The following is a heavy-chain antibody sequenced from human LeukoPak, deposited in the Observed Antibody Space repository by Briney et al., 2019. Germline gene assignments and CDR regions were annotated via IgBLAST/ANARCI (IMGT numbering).Heavy chain of an antibody. V-gene: IGHV3-7*01. J-gene: IGHJ4*02. D-gene: IGHD6-19*01. CDR3: ASQQWLVSDFDY. CDR2: IKQDGSEK. CDR1: GFTFSTYG. Sequence: QPGGSLRLSCAASGFTFSTYGLQWVRQAPGKGVEWVANIKQDGSEKYYVDSVKGRFTISRDNAKNSLYLQMNSLRGEDTAVYYCASQQWLVSDFDYWGQGTLVTVSS.